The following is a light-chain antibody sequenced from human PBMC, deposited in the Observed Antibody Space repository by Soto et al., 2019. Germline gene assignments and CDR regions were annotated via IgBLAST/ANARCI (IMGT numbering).Light chain of an antibody. V-gene: IGKV1-39*01. CDR3: QQGYCAPLS. J-gene: IGKJ4*01. Sequence: DIQMTQSPSSLSASVGDRVTITCRASQTISTSLNWYHHKPGKVPKVLIFGASGLQSGVPSRFSRSGSGTDFDLTISSLQPENFATYYCQQGYCAPLSFGGGTKVDIK. CDR2: GAS. CDR1: QTISTS.